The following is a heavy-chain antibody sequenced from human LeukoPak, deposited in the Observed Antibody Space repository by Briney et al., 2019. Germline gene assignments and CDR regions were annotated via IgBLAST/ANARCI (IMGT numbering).Heavy chain of an antibody. J-gene: IGHJ4*02. CDR3: ARVSAMVTIFDQ. Sequence: GGSLRLSCAASGFTFSSYSMNWVRQAPGKGLEWVSSISSSSSYIYYADSVKGRFTISRDNAKNSLYLQMNSLRAEDTAVYYCARVSAMVTIFDQWGQGTLVTVSS. CDR2: ISSSSSYI. CDR1: GFTFSSYS. V-gene: IGHV3-21*01. D-gene: IGHD5-18*01.